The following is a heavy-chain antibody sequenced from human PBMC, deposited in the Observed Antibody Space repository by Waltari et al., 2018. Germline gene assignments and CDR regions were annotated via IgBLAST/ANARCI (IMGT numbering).Heavy chain of an antibody. CDR3: ARSQYCTNGVCYNHPLYYFDY. V-gene: IGHV1-69*12. J-gene: IGHJ4*02. CDR1: GGTFSSYA. D-gene: IGHD2-8*01. Sequence: QVQLVQSGAEVKKPGSSVKVSCKASGGTFSSYAISWVRQAPGQGLEWRGGIIPVFGTANYAQKFQGRVTITADESTSTAYMELSSLRSEDTAVYYCARSQYCTNGVCYNHPLYYFDYWGQGTLVTVSS. CDR2: IIPVFGTA.